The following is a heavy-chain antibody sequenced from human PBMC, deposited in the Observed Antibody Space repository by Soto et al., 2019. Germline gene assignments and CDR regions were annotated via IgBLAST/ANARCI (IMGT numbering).Heavy chain of an antibody. J-gene: IGHJ3*02. CDR3: ARKAESYGFDI. CDR2: FIPIFDAA. D-gene: IGHD3-10*01. CDR1: GGTFSNYA. Sequence: QVQLVQSGAEVKKPGSSVMVSCKASGGTFSNYAINWVRQAPGQGLEWMGGFIPIFDAANYAQNFRGRVTTTADESTSTAYMEQSGLRSEDTAMYYCARKAESYGFDIWGQGTLVTVS. V-gene: IGHV1-69*01.